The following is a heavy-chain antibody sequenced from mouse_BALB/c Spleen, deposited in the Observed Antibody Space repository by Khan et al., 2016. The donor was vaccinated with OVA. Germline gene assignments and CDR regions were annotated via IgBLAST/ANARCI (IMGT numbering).Heavy chain of an antibody. CDR2: INPSNGGT. CDR1: SYTFTSYY. CDR3: TRSGYGAFAY. J-gene: IGHJ3*01. Sequence: VQLQESGAELVKPGASVRLSCKASSYTFTSYYLYWVKQRPGHGLEWIGDINPSNGGTNFNENFKTKATLTVDKSSSTAYMQLSSLTSEDSAVYYCTRSGYGAFAYWGQGTLVTVSA. V-gene: IGHV1S81*02. D-gene: IGHD1-1*02.